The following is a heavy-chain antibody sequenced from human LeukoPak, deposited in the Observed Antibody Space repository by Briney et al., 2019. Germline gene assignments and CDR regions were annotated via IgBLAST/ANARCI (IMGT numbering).Heavy chain of an antibody. CDR2: IWYDGSNK. V-gene: IGHV3-33*01. D-gene: IGHD5-12*01. J-gene: IGHJ4*02. Sequence: GGSLRLSCAASGFTFSSYGMHWVRQAPGKGLEWVAVIWYDGSNKYYADSVKGRFTISRDNSKNTLYLQMNSLRAEDTAVYYCARAPVIDSGYDYWGQGTLVTVSS. CDR1: GFTFSSYG. CDR3: ARAPVIDSGYDY.